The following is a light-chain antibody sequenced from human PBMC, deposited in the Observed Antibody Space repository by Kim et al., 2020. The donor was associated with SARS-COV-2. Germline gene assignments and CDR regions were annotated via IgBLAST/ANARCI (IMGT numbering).Light chain of an antibody. CDR2: RIS. CDR1: SSNIGVNY. Sequence: QSVLTQPPSASGTPGQRVTISCSGTSSNIGVNYVYWYQHLPGTAPNVLIYRISQRPSGIPDRFSGSRSGTSASLAISGLQSGDEADYYCAVWDDSLKQGVFGGGTQLTVL. J-gene: IGLJ3*02. CDR3: AVWDDSLKQGV. V-gene: IGLV1-47*01.